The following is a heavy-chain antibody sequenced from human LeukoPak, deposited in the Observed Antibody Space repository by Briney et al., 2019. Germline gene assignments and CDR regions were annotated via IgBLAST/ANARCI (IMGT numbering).Heavy chain of an antibody. V-gene: IGHV3-21*01. CDR2: ISSSSSYI. J-gene: IGHJ3*02. D-gene: IGHD3-22*01. CDR1: GFTFSSYS. Sequence: GGSLRLSCAASGFTFSSYSMNWVRQAPGKGLEWVSSISSSSSYIYYADSVKGRFTISRDNAKNSLYLQMNSLRAEDTAVYYCARGGGYYDSSGYYVHDAFDIWGQGTMVTVSS. CDR3: ARGGGYYDSSGYYVHDAFDI.